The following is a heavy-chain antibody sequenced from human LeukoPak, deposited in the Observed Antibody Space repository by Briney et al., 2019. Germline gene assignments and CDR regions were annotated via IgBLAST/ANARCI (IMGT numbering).Heavy chain of an antibody. Sequence: PSETLSLTCAVYGGSFSGYYWGWIRQPPGKGLEWIGEINHNGNTNYNPSLKSRVTVSVDTSKNQVSLKLRSVTAADTAVYYCARVRLPPYYCYYYYMDVWGKGTTVTVSS. J-gene: IGHJ6*03. V-gene: IGHV4-34*01. CDR1: GGSFSGYY. CDR3: ARVRLPPYYCYYYYMDV. CDR2: INHNGNT. D-gene: IGHD5-18*01.